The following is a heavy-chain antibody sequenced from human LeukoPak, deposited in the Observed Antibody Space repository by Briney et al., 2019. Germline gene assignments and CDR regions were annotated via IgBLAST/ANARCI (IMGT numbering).Heavy chain of an antibody. Sequence: ASVKVSCKASGYTFTSYDTNWVRQATGQWLEWMGWMNPNSGNTGYAQKFQGRVTITRNTSISTAYMELSSLRSEDTAVYYCARGSRVIVVVPASPLTYWGQGTLVTVSS. J-gene: IGHJ4*02. CDR1: GYTFTSYD. CDR3: ARGSRVIVVVPASPLTY. D-gene: IGHD2-2*01. V-gene: IGHV1-8*03. CDR2: MNPNSGNT.